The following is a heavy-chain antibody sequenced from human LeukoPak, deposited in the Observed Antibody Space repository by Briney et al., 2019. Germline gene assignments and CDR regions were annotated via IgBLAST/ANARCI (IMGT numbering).Heavy chain of an antibody. CDR2: IHSDGTAT. V-gene: IGHV3-74*01. CDR1: GFTFSTYW. Sequence: GGSLRLSCAASGFTFSTYWMHWVRQIPGKGLVWVSRIHSDGTATNYADSVKGRLTISRGSAKNTLYLQMNSLRTEDTAVYYCARGGSTWPGYWGQGTLVTVSS. J-gene: IGHJ4*02. CDR3: ARGGSTWPGY. D-gene: IGHD5/OR15-5a*01.